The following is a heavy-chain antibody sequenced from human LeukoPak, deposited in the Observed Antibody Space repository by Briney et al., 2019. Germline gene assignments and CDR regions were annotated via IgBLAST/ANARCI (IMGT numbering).Heavy chain of an antibody. D-gene: IGHD6-13*01. Sequence: GGSLRLSCAASGFAFSTYAIHWVRQAPGKGLEWVSFISYDGRIKYYADSVKGRLTISRDDSKNTLYLQMNSLRAEDTAVYYCAKALGAAADAFDIWGQGTMVTVSS. V-gene: IGHV3-30-3*01. CDR3: AKALGAAADAFDI. J-gene: IGHJ3*02. CDR2: ISYDGRIK. CDR1: GFAFSTYA.